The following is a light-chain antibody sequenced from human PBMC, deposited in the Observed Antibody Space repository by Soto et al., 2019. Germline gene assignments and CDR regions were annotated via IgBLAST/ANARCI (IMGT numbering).Light chain of an antibody. CDR3: QQYNAYSRT. J-gene: IGKJ1*01. Sequence: DIQMTQSPSTLSASVGDRVTITCRASQSVNIWLAWYQQKPGKAPKLLIYKASSLDSGVPSSFSGSGSGTEFALTISSLQPDDFATYYCQQYNAYSRTFGQGTKVEIK. CDR2: KAS. V-gene: IGKV1-5*03. CDR1: QSVNIW.